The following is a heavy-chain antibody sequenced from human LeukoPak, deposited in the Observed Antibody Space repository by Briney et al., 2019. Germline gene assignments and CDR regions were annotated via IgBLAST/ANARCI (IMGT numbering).Heavy chain of an antibody. Sequence: SETLSLTCTVSGGSISSGSYYWSWIRQPAGKGLEWIGRIYTSGSTNYNPSLKSRVTISVDTSKNQFSLKLSSVTAADTAVYYCARHGWSRDIAAAEDLYYFDYWGQGTLVTVSS. CDR3: ARHGWSRDIAAAEDLYYFDY. J-gene: IGHJ4*02. CDR1: GGSISSGSYY. CDR2: IYTSGST. V-gene: IGHV4-61*02. D-gene: IGHD6-13*01.